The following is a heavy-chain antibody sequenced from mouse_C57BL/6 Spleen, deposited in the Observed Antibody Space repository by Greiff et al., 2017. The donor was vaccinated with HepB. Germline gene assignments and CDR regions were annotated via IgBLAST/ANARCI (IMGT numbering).Heavy chain of an antibody. CDR2: IDPSDSET. CDR3: ARGTTVVANYYAMDY. CDR1: GYTFTSYW. J-gene: IGHJ4*01. D-gene: IGHD1-1*01. Sequence: QQSCKASGYTFTSYWMHWVKQRPIQGLEWIGNIDPSDSETHYNQKFKDKATLTVDKSSSTAYMQLSSLTSEDSAVYYCARGTTVVANYYAMDYWGQGTSVTVSS. V-gene: IGHV1-52*01.